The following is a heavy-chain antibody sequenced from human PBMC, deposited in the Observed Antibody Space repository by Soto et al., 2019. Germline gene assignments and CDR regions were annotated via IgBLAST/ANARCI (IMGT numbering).Heavy chain of an antibody. Sequence: SETLSLTCTVSGGSISSYYWSWIRQPPGKGLEWIGYIYYSGSTNYNPSLKSRVTISVDTSKNQFSLKLSSVTAADTAVYYCARPHDYGDYGVVGWYFDLWGRGTLVTVSS. CDR3: ARPHDYGDYGVVGWYFDL. CDR1: GGSISSYY. V-gene: IGHV4-59*01. J-gene: IGHJ2*01. CDR2: IYYSGST. D-gene: IGHD4-17*01.